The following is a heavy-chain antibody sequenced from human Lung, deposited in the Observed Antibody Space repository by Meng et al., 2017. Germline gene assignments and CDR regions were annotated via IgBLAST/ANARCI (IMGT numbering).Heavy chain of an antibody. J-gene: IGHJ4*02. CDR1: GYTFTNYA. CDR3: ARSKSIAAAGGY. D-gene: IGHD6-13*01. CDR2: INAGNGNT. Sequence: QVQLVHFGAEVKKSGASVKVFCKASGYTFTNYAMHWVRQAPGQRLEWMGWINAGNGNTKYSQKFQGRVTITRDTSASTAYMELSSLRSEDTAVYYCARSKSIAAAGGYWGQGTLVTVSS. V-gene: IGHV1-3*01.